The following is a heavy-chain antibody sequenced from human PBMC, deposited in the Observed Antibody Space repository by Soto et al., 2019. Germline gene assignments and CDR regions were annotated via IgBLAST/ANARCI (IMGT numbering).Heavy chain of an antibody. J-gene: IGHJ6*02. CDR1: GYTFTSYG. D-gene: IGHD3-9*01. CDR2: ISAYNGNT. CDR3: ARAYYDILTAPKEGMDV. Sequence: VASVKVSCKASGYTFTSYGISWVRQAPGQGLEWMGWISAYNGNTNYAQKLQGRVTMTTDTSTSTAYMELRSLRSDDTAVYYCARAYYDILTAPKEGMDVWGQGTTVTVSS. V-gene: IGHV1-18*04.